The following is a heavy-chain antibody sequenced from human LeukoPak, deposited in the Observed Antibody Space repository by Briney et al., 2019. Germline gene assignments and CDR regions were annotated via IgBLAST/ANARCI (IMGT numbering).Heavy chain of an antibody. Sequence: SVKVACKASGGTFSSYSIRWVRQAPGQGLEWMGGIIPISGTANYAQKFQDRVTITTDESTSTAYMELSSLRSEDTAVYYCARGLVLRYFDWLSIPLDYWGQGTLVTVSS. D-gene: IGHD3-9*01. CDR1: GGTFSSYS. CDR3: ARGLVLRYFDWLSIPLDY. V-gene: IGHV1-69*05. CDR2: IIPISGTA. J-gene: IGHJ4*02.